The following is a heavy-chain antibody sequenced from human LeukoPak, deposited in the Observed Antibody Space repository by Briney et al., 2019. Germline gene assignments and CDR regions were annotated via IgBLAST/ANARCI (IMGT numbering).Heavy chain of an antibody. D-gene: IGHD3-3*01. CDR1: GVPFSIYG. CDR3: ARDHEWPWDY. V-gene: IGHV3-30*02. CDR2: LRSDGRDK. Sequence: GGSLRLSCTVSGVPFSIYGLHWVRQAPGRGLEGGAFLRSDGRDKYYADSVKGRFTISRDSSKNTVYLQLSSLRTEDTAVYYCARDHEWPWDYWGQGPLVIVSS. J-gene: IGHJ4*02.